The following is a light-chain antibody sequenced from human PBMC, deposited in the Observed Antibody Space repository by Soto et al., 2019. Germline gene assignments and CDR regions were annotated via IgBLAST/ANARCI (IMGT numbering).Light chain of an antibody. CDR2: DVS. Sequence: QSALTQPASVSGSPGQSITISCTGTSSDVGGYNYVSWYQQHPGKAPKFMIYDVSNRPSGVSNRFSGSKSGNTASLTISGLQAEDAADYYCSSYTTSNTRQIVFGTGTKLTVL. CDR1: SSDVGGYNY. V-gene: IGLV2-14*01. CDR3: SSYTTSNTRQIV. J-gene: IGLJ1*01.